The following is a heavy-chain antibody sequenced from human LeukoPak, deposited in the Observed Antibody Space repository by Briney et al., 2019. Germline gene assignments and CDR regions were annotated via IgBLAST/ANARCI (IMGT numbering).Heavy chain of an antibody. V-gene: IGHV3-30*04. J-gene: IGHJ4*02. Sequence: GGSLRLSCAASGFTFSSYAMHWVRQAPGKGLEWVAVISYDGSNKYYADSVKGRFTISRDNSKNTLYLQMNSLRAEDTAVYYCGQGAGLDYWGQGTLVTVSS. CDR2: ISYDGSNK. CDR3: GQGAGLDY. D-gene: IGHD3-10*01. CDR1: GFTFSSYA.